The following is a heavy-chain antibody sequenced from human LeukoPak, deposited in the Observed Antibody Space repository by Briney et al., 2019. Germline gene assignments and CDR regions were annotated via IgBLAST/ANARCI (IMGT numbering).Heavy chain of an antibody. D-gene: IGHD2-15*01. CDR3: ARPFNGWIRRWPALEGAFDI. CDR1: GGSISSSSYY. Sequence: SETLSLTCTVSGGSISSSSYYWGWIRQPPGKGLEWIGSTYYSGSTYYNPSLKSRVTISVDTSKNQFSLKLSSVTAADTAVYYCARPFNGWIRRWPALEGAFDIWGRGTMVTVSS. J-gene: IGHJ3*02. V-gene: IGHV4-39*01. CDR2: TYYSGST.